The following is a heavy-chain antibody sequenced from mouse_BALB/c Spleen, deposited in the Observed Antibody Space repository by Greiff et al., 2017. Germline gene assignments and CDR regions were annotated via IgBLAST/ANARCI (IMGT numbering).Heavy chain of an antibody. CDR2: ISSGGSYT. CDR1: GFTFSSYG. V-gene: IGHV5-6*01. Sequence: DVHLVESGGDLVKPGGSLKLSCAASGFTFSSYGMSWVRQTPDKRLEWVATISSGGSYTYYPDSVKGRFTISRDNAKNTLYLQMSSLKSEDTAMYYCARHDGNYEGVSSVPFAYWGQGTLVTVSA. CDR3: ARHDGNYEGVSSVPFAY. J-gene: IGHJ3*01. D-gene: IGHD2-1*01.